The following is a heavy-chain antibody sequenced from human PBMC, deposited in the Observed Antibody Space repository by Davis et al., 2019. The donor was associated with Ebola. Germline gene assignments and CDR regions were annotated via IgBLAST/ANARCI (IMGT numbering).Heavy chain of an antibody. CDR3: ARRRQWELLVDY. CDR1: GGSFSGYY. J-gene: IGHJ4*02. CDR2: IYYSGST. V-gene: IGHV4-34*01. D-gene: IGHD1-26*01. Sequence: SETLSLTCAVYGGSFSGYYWSWIRQPPGTVLEWVGSIYYSGSTYYNPTLKRRVTISVDTSKTQFSQKLGTGTAADTAVYYCARRRQWELLVDYWAQGTLVTVSS.